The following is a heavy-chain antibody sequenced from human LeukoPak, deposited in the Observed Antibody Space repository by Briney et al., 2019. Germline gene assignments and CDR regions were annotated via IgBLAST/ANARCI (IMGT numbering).Heavy chain of an antibody. V-gene: IGHV4-39*01. CDR3: ARHRGCYDSSGYYVSPFDY. CDR2: MYYSGST. CDR1: GGSISSSSYY. J-gene: IGHJ4*02. D-gene: IGHD3-22*01. Sequence: SETLSLTCTVSGGSISSSSYYWGWIRQPPGKGLEWIGSMYYSGSTFYNPSLKSRVTISVDTSKNQFSLKVSSVTAADTAVYYCARHRGCYDSSGYYVSPFDYWGQGTLVTVSS.